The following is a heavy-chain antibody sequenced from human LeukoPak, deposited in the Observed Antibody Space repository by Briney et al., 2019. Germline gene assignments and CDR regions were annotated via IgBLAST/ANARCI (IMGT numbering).Heavy chain of an antibody. J-gene: IGHJ4*02. Sequence: ASVKVSCKASGYTFTSCGISWVRQAPGQGLEWMGWISAYNGNTNYAQKLQGRVTMTTDTSTSTAYMELRSLRSDDTAVYYCARDSYGDYDGDFDYWGQGTLVTVSS. V-gene: IGHV1-18*01. CDR2: ISAYNGNT. CDR3: ARDSYGDYDGDFDY. D-gene: IGHD4-17*01. CDR1: GYTFTSCG.